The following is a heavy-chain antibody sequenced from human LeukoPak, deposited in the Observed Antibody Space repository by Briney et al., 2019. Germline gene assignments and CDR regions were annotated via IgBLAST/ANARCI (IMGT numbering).Heavy chain of an antibody. CDR3: AKEAMYYDNSGSNWFDP. Sequence: PGGSLRLSCAASGFIFEFYAMSWVRQAPGKGLEWVAGITSSGNTTYYADPVKGRFTISRDNSNNILFLQMNSLRAEDTAMYYCAKEAMYYDNSGSNWFDPWGQGTLVIVSS. J-gene: IGHJ5*02. D-gene: IGHD3-22*01. V-gene: IGHV3-23*01. CDR2: ITSSGNTT. CDR1: GFIFEFYA.